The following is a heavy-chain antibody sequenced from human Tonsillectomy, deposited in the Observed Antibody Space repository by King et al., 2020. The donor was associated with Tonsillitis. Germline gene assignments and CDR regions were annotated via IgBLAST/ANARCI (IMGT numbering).Heavy chain of an antibody. J-gene: IGHJ4*02. CDR1: GFTFSRYG. CDR2: ISYDGSDK. V-gene: IGHV3-30*18. CDR3: AKVGDYDYGEFDY. Sequence: HVQLVESGGGVVQPGRSLRLSCAASGFTFSRYGMHWVRQAPGKGLEWVAVISYDGSDKYYADSVKGRFTISRDNSKNTLYLQMNSLRAEDTAVYYCAKVGDYDYGEFDYWGQGTLVTVSS. D-gene: IGHD5-12*01.